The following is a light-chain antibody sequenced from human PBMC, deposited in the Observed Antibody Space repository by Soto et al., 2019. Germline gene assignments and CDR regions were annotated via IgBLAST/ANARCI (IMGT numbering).Light chain of an antibody. CDR3: QTWGTGMVV. V-gene: IGLV4-69*01. J-gene: IGLJ2*01. CDR2: LNTDGSH. Sequence: QLVLTQSPSASASLGASVKLTRTLSSAHSSYDIAWHQQQPEKGPRYLMKLNTDGSHSKGDGIPDRFSGSSSGAERYLTISSLQSDDEADYYCQTWGTGMVVFGGGTQLTVL. CDR1: SAHSSYD.